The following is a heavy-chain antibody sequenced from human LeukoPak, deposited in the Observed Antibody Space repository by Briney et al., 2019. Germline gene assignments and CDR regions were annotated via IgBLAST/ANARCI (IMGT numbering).Heavy chain of an antibody. CDR2: IYHSGST. CDR1: GYSISSGYY. CDR3: ARGQGNLLQGWYFDL. J-gene: IGHJ2*01. V-gene: IGHV4-38-2*02. Sequence: SETLSLTCTVSGYSISSGYYWGWIRQPPGKGLEWIGSIYHSGSTYYNPSLKSRVTISVDTSKNQFSLKLSSVTAADTAVYYCARGQGNLLQGWYFDLWGRDTLVTVSS.